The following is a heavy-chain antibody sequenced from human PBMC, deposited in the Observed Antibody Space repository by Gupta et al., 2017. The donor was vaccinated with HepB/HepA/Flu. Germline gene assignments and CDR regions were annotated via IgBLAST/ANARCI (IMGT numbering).Heavy chain of an antibody. D-gene: IGHD3-3*01. J-gene: IGHJ3*02. CDR1: GFTFTGYA. V-gene: IGHV3-23*01. CDR3: AKEVRGVVRTYAFDM. CDR2: ISGSGAIT. Sequence: LLESGGGLVQPGGSLRLSCAASGFTFTGYAMSWVRQAPGKGLEWVSAISGSGAITYYADAGKGRFTISRDTAKNTLYLQMNSLRAEETAVYYCAKEVRGVVRTYAFDMGGQGTMVTVSS.